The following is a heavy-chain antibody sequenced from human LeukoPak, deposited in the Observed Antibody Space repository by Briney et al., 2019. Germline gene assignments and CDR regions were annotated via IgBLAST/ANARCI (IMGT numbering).Heavy chain of an antibody. Sequence: PGGSLRLSCAASGFTFSNYGMHWVRQAPGKGLEWVAVIWYDGMKNYNGDSVKGRFTISRDNSKNTLYLQMTSLRVEDTAMYYCTGQDGDMVSTLGWFDPWGQGTLVTVSS. J-gene: IGHJ5*02. D-gene: IGHD5/OR15-5a*01. CDR1: GFTFSNYG. V-gene: IGHV3-33*01. CDR3: TGQDGDMVSTLGWFDP. CDR2: IWYDGMKN.